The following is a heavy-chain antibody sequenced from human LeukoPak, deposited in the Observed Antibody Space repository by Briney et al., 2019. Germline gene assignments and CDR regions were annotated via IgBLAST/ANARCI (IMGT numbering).Heavy chain of an antibody. Sequence: HPGGSLRLSCAASGLTFSSHWMHWVRQAPGKGLEWVSAISGSGGSTYYADSVKGRFTISRDNSKNTLYLQMNSLRAEDTAVYYCTKDSVIPYYYDSSGSPSYWGQGTLVTVSS. CDR1: GLTFSSHW. CDR2: ISGSGGST. J-gene: IGHJ4*02. V-gene: IGHV3-23*01. D-gene: IGHD3-22*01. CDR3: TKDSVIPYYYDSSGSPSY.